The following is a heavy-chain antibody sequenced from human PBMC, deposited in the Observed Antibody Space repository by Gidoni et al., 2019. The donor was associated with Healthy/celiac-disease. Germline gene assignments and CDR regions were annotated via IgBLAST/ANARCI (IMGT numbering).Heavy chain of an antibody. Sequence: QLQLQESGPGLVKPSETLSLTCPVSGGSISSSSYYWGWIRQPPGKGLEWMGSIYYSGSTYYNPSLKSRVTISVDTSKNQFSLKLSSVTAADTAVYYCARVTVTTSFDYWGQGTLVTVSS. D-gene: IGHD4-17*01. J-gene: IGHJ4*02. V-gene: IGHV4-39*01. CDR2: IYYSGST. CDR3: ARVTVTTSFDY. CDR1: GGSISSSSYY.